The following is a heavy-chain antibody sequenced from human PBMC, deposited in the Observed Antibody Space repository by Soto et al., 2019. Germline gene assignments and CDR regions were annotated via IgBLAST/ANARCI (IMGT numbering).Heavy chain of an antibody. Sequence: EVQLLDSGGGLVQPGGSLRLSCAASGFTFSSYAMSWVRQAPGKGLEWVSAISGSEITTYYADSVKGRFTISRDNSKNTVYLQMNSLRAEDTAIYYCAKVIVARGGMDVWGRGTTVTVSS. CDR3: AKVIVARGGMDV. J-gene: IGHJ6*02. CDR2: ISGSEITT. D-gene: IGHD6-6*01. CDR1: GFTFSSYA. V-gene: IGHV3-23*01.